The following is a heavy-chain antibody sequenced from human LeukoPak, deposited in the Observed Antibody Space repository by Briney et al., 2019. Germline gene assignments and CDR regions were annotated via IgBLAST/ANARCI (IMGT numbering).Heavy chain of an antibody. D-gene: IGHD3-10*01. CDR1: GGTFSSYA. CDR3: AKGRGSGSSNYFDY. V-gene: IGHV1-69*06. CDR2: IIPIFGTA. Sequence: VKVSCKASGGTFSSYAISWVRQAPGQGLEWMGGIIPIFGTANYAQKFQGRVTITADKSTSTAYMELSSLRAEDTALYYCAKGRGSGSSNYFDYWGQGTLVTVSS. J-gene: IGHJ4*02.